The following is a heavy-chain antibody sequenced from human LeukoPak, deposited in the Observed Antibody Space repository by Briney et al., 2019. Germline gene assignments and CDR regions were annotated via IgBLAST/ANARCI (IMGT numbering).Heavy chain of an antibody. CDR1: GVTISSYH. CDR3: ARGVLRYFGWLSDYYYYMDG. J-gene: IGHJ6*03. Sequence: PSETLSLTCTVSGVTISSYHWSWLRPPPGKGLEGIGYIYYSGSTDDNPSIKSRVTISVDTSKNQFSMKLSSVTAADAAVYYCARGVLRYFGWLSDYYYYMDGWGKGTTVTVSS. V-gene: IGHV4-59*01. CDR2: IYYSGST. D-gene: IGHD3-9*01.